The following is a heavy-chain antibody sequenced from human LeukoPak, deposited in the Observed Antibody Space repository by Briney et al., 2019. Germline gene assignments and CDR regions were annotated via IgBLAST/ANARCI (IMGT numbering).Heavy chain of an antibody. CDR3: ARCRIAAAGTWFDP. V-gene: IGHV1-18*01. J-gene: IGHJ5*02. D-gene: IGHD6-13*01. CDR1: GYTFISYG. Sequence: ASVKVSCKASGYTFISYGISWVRQAPGQGLEWMGWISAYNGNTDYAQKQNLQSRVTLTIDTSTSTAYMELRSLRSDDTAVYYCARCRIAAAGTWFDPWGQGTLVTVSS. CDR2: ISAYNGNT.